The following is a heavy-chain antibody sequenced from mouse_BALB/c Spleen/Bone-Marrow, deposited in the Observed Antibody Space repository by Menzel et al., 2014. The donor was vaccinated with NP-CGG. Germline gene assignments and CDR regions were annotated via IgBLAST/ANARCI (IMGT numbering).Heavy chain of an antibody. J-gene: IGHJ4*01. CDR3: VYGNYSYYYAMDF. D-gene: IGHD2-1*01. CDR1: GFTFSSYA. Sequence: EVQGVESGGGLVKPGGSLELSCAASGFTFSSYAMSWVRQTPEKRLEWVASISSGGSTFYPDSVKGRFTISRENARNILYLQMSSLRSEDTAMYYCVYGNYSYYYAMDFWGQGTSVTVSS. CDR2: ISSGGST. V-gene: IGHV5-6-5*01.